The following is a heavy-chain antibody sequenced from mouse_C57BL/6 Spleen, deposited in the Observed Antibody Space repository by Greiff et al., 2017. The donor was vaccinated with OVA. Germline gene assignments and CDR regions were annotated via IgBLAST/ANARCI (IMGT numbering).Heavy chain of an antibody. Sequence: DVMLVESGGDLVKPGGSLKLSCAASGFTFSSYGMSWVRQTPDKRLEWVATISSGGSYTYYPDSVKGRFTISRDNAKNTLYLQMSSLKSEDTAMYYCARHETTVVANPGAMDYWGQGTSVTVSS. CDR3: ARHETTVVANPGAMDY. CDR1: GFTFSSYG. J-gene: IGHJ4*01. V-gene: IGHV5-6*02. CDR2: ISSGGSYT. D-gene: IGHD1-1*01.